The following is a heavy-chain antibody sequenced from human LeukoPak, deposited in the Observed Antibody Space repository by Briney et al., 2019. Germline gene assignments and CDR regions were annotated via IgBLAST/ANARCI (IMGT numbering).Heavy chain of an antibody. J-gene: IGHJ3*02. D-gene: IGHD3-22*01. CDR3: ARGPYSYDSSGAFDI. V-gene: IGHV4-61*02. CDR1: GDSISSGDYY. CDR2: ISSSGST. Sequence: SETLSLTCTVSGDSISSGDYYWSWIRQPAGKGLEWIGRISSSGSTNYHPSLKSRVTISVDTSKNQVSLKLSSVTAADTAVYFCARGPYSYDSSGAFDIWGQGTMVTVSS.